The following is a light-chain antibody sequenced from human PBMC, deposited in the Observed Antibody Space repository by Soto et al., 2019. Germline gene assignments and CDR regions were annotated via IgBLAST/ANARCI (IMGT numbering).Light chain of an antibody. CDR3: QQYDSRPWT. CDR2: GAS. V-gene: IGKV1-5*01. J-gene: IGKJ1*01. Sequence: DIQMTQSPSTLSASVGGRVTLTCRASQSIHTWLAWFQQKPGKAPKLLIFGASNLESGVPSRFSGSGSGTEFTLTINSLQPEDFASYFCQQYDSRPWTFGQGTNVEIK. CDR1: QSIHTW.